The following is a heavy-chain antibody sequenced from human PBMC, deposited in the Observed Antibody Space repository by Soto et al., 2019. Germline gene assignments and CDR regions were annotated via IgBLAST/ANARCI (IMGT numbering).Heavy chain of an antibody. CDR1: GFTFNHYA. D-gene: IGHD4-17*01. Sequence: VHLLESGGGLVQPGGSLRLACTASGFTFNHYAMSCVRQAPGKGLEWISAVSGRGGSTKYADSAKGRFIISRDNSNSTLYLQMDSLRGEDTAVYYCAKDSTVTTSLYFYYYGFDVWGQGTTVTGSS. J-gene: IGHJ6*02. CDR2: VSGRGGST. V-gene: IGHV3-23*01. CDR3: AKDSTVTTSLYFYYYGFDV.